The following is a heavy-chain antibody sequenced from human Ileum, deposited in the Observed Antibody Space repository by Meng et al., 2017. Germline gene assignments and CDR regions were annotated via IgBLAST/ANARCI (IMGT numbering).Heavy chain of an antibody. Sequence: GESLKISCVASGFTFSSSWMTWVRQAPGKGLEWVANMNQDGRTINYVDSVRGRFTISRDNTRNSLYVQMNSLRADDTGVYYCARDPGYAAFDIWGQGTKVTVSS. J-gene: IGHJ3*02. D-gene: IGHD5-18*01. CDR2: MNQDGRTI. CDR1: GFTFSSSW. V-gene: IGHV3-7*01. CDR3: ARDPGYAAFDI.